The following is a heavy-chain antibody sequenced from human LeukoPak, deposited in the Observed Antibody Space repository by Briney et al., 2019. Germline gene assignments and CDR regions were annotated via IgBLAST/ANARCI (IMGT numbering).Heavy chain of an antibody. V-gene: IGHV4-61*02. J-gene: IGHJ4*02. CDR2: FYTSGTT. Sequence: SEALSLTCTVSGVSISSDSYYWSWIRQPAGKGLEWIGRFYTSGTTNYNPSLKSRVTISVDTSKNQFSLKLRSVTAADTALYYCARARGSYFFDHWGQGNLVTVSS. D-gene: IGHD3-16*01. CDR1: GVSISSDSYY. CDR3: ARARGSYFFDH.